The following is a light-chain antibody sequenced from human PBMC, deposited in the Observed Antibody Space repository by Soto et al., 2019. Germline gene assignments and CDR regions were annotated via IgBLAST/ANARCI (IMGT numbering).Light chain of an antibody. CDR2: GAS. J-gene: IGKJ5*01. CDR3: QHYTTSSLT. CDR1: QSISRY. V-gene: IGKV3-20*01. Sequence: EIVMTQSPATLSVSPGERTTLSCRASQSISRYLAWYQQTPGQGPRLLIYGASSRATGTPDRFSGSGSGTDFTLTISRLEPEDFAVYYCQHYTTSSLTFGQGTRLEIK.